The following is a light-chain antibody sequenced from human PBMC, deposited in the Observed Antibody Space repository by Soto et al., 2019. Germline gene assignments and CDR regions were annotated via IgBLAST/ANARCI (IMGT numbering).Light chain of an antibody. CDR1: SSDVGAYNY. V-gene: IGLV2-11*01. Sequence: QSALTQPRSGSGSPGQSVTISCTGTSSDVGAYNYVSWYQQHPGKAPKLIIYAVTERPSGVPDRFSGSKSGNTASLTISGLQAEDEADYYCCSYSGSYTSYVFGTGTKVTVL. CDR2: AVT. J-gene: IGLJ1*01. CDR3: CSYSGSYTSYV.